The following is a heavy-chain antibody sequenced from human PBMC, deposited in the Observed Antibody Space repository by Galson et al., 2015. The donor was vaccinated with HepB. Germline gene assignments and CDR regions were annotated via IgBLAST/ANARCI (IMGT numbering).Heavy chain of an antibody. D-gene: IGHD3-9*01. V-gene: IGHV2-70*01. J-gene: IGHJ4*02. Sequence: PALVKPTQTLTLTCTFSGFSLSPSGMCVSWIRQPPGKALEWLALIDWDDDKYYSTSLKTRLTISKDTSKNQVVLTMTNMDPVDTATYFCARIRRSYDILTGSFDYWGQGTLVTVSS. CDR3: ARIRRSYDILTGSFDY. CDR2: IDWDDDK. CDR1: GFSLSPSGMC.